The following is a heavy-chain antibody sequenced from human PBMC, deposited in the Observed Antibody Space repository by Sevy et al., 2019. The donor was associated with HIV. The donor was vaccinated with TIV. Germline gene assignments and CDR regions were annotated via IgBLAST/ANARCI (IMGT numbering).Heavy chain of an antibody. V-gene: IGHV3-15*01. CDR1: GFTFDNAW. CDR2: IKSKTDGGTT. Sequence: GGSLRLSCAASGFTFDNAWMSWVRQPPGKGLEWVGRIKSKTDGGTTDYAAPVKGRFTISRHESENTLYLQMNSLKTEDTAVYYCTTDNARHQGNFAWGQGTLVTVSS. D-gene: IGHD1-7*01. CDR3: TTDNARHQGNFA. J-gene: IGHJ1*01.